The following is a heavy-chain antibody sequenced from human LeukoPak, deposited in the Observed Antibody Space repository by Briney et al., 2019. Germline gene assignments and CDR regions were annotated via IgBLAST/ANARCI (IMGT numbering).Heavy chain of an antibody. D-gene: IGHD2-15*01. Sequence: ASAKVSCKASGYTFTGYYMHWVRQAPGQGPECMGWINPNSGGTNYAQKFQGRVTMTRDTSISTAYMELSRLRSGETAVYYWAMVVAATVAFDIWGQGTMVTVSS. CDR3: AMVVAATVAFDI. J-gene: IGHJ3*02. CDR1: GYTFTGYY. V-gene: IGHV1-2*02. CDR2: INPNSGGT.